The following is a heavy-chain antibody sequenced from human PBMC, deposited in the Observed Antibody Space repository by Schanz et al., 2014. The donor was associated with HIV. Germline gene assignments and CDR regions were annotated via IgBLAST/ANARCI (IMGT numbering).Heavy chain of an antibody. V-gene: IGHV3-30*18. CDR3: VKGERIGYRIEVTGPTFDY. D-gene: IGHD3-22*01. Sequence: QVQLVESGGGVAQPGRSLRLSCAASGFTFSTYGMHWVRQAPGKGLEWGAVISHDGTNKFYAGTVKDRFTISRDNAKNTLYVQIRSLRNEDTAVYYCVKGERIGYRIEVTGPTFDYWGQGTLVTVSS. CDR1: GFTFSTYG. CDR2: ISHDGTNK. J-gene: IGHJ4*02.